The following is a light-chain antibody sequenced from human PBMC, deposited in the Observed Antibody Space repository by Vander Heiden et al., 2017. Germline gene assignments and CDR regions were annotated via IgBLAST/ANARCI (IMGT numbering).Light chain of an antibody. Sequence: QSVLTQPPSVSGAPAQGVTIPCTGSSSNIAAGYGVHWYQHLPGTAPKLVIYGNNNRPSGVPDRFSGARSGTAASLAIAGLQAEDEADYYCQSYDNRLTGWYVGTGTMVTVL. CDR3: QSYDNRLTGWY. CDR1: SSNIAAGYG. V-gene: IGLV1-40*01. J-gene: IGLJ1*01. CDR2: GNN.